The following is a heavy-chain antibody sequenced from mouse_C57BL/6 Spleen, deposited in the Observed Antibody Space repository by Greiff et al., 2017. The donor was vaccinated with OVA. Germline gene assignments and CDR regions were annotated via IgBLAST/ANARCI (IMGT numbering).Heavy chain of an antibody. CDR2: IYPSDSET. Sequence: QVQLKQSGAELVRPGSSVKLSCKASGYTFTSYWMDWVKQRPGQGLEWIGNIYPSDSETHYNQKFKDKATLTVDKSSSTAYMQLSSLTSEDSAVYYCARGVTTVVASRYFDVWGTGTTVTVSS. J-gene: IGHJ1*03. CDR1: GYTFTSYW. CDR3: ARGVTTVVASRYFDV. D-gene: IGHD1-1*01. V-gene: IGHV1-61*01.